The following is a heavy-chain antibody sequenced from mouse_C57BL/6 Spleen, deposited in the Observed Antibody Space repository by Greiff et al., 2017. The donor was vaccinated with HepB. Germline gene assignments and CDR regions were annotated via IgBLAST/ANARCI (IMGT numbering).Heavy chain of an antibody. J-gene: IGHJ2*01. CDR3: AREEDSGGFDY. V-gene: IGHV5-16*01. D-gene: IGHD3-1*01. CDR1: GFTFSDYY. Sequence: EVKRVESEGGLVQPGSSMKLSCTASGFTFSDYYMAWVRQVPEKGLEWVANINYDGSSTYYLDSLKSRFIISRDNAKNILYLQMSSLKSEDTATYYCAREEDSGGFDYWGQGTTLTVSS. CDR2: INYDGSST.